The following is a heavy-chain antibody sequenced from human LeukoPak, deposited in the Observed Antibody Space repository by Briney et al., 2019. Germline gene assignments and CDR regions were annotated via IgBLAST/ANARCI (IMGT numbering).Heavy chain of an antibody. CDR1: GGSFSGYY. Sequence: PSETLSLTCAVYGGSFSGYYWSWIRQPPGKGLEWIGEINHSGSTNYNPSLKSRVTISVDTSKNQFSLKLSSVTAADTAVYYCARCPALDTAMACPWYFDYWGQGTLVTVSS. J-gene: IGHJ4*02. CDR3: ARCPALDTAMACPWYFDY. D-gene: IGHD5-18*01. CDR2: INHSGST. V-gene: IGHV4-34*01.